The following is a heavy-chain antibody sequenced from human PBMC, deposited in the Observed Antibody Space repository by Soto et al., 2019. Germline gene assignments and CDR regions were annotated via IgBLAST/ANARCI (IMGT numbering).Heavy chain of an antibody. CDR1: GFIFGDHV. D-gene: IGHD1-26*01. J-gene: IGHJ5*02. CDR2: ISGSGNSP. V-gene: IGHV3-23*04. Sequence: EVHLVESGGRLVQRGGSLRLSCSGSGFIFGDHVMDWVRQAPGRGLEWVAGISGSGNSPFFRDSVKGRFTISRDSSKNTVYLEMNNLRDEDSAMYFCARGTHSYSGSHELDAWGLGTLVTVSS. CDR3: ARGTHSYSGSHELDA.